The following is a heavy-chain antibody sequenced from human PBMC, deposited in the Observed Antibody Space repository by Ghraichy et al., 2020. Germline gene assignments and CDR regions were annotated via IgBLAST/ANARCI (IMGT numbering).Heavy chain of an antibody. J-gene: IGHJ5*02. CDR2: IFHSGSA. CDR3: ARLYHDSSGYYYTLP. D-gene: IGHD3-22*01. CDR1: GVSIRNYY. Sequence: SETLSLTCSVSGVSIRNYYWSWIRQPPGKGLEWIGYIFHSGSASYNPSLKSRVTMSVDTSRNQFSLKLTSVTAADTAVFYCARLYHDSSGYYYTLPWGKGTLVTVAS. V-gene: IGHV4-59*08.